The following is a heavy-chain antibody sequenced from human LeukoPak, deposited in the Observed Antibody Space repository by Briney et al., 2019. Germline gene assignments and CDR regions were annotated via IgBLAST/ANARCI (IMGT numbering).Heavy chain of an antibody. V-gene: IGHV3-7*01. J-gene: IGHJ6*03. CDR3: ARSPAGDAWPPAYYMDV. CDR2: IKEDGTEK. D-gene: IGHD3-10*01. CDR1: EFIFSTYW. Sequence: PGGSLRLSCAASEFIFSTYWMRWVRQAPGKGLEWVANIKEDGTEKYYVGSVKGRFTISRDNAKKSLYLQMNSLRDDDTAVYFCARSPAGDAWPPAYYMDVWGKGTTVTVSS.